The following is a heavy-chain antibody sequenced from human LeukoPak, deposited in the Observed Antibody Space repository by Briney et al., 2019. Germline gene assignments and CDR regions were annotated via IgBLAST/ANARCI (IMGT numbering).Heavy chain of an antibody. CDR1: GFTFSNAW. D-gene: IGHD5-18*01. CDR2: IKSKTDGGTT. V-gene: IGHV3-15*01. J-gene: IGHJ4*02. Sequence: GGSLRLSCAASGFTFSNAWMSCVRQAPGKGLEWVGRIKSKTDGGTTDYAAPVKGRFTISRDDSKNTLYLQMNSLKTEDTAVYYCTTDATWIQLWLPYDYWGQGTLVTVSS. CDR3: TTDATWIQLWLPYDY.